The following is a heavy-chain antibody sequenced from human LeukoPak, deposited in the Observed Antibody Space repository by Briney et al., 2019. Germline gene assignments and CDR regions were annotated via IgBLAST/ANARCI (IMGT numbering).Heavy chain of an antibody. CDR3: ARSVPSLDYLFDS. D-gene: IGHD4-11*01. J-gene: IGHJ5*01. V-gene: IGHV4-59*08. Sequence: ETLSLTCTVSGGSISGYYWTWIRQLPGKGLEWIGYIYNSGITNYNPSLKSRVTVSVDTSKNQFSLRLTSVTAADTAVYYCARSVPSLDYLFDSWGHGTLVTVSS. CDR2: IYNSGIT. CDR1: GGSISGYY.